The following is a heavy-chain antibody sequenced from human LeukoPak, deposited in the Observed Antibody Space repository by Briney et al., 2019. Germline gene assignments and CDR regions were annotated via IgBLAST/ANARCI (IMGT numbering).Heavy chain of an antibody. CDR1: GITFSSYW. CDR2: INSHGRST. D-gene: IGHD4-23*01. Sequence: GGSLRLSCAGSGITFSSYWMHWVRQAPGKGLVWVSRINSHGRSTNYADSVKGRFTISRDNAKNTLYLQMNSLRAEDTAVYYCARSAYPGNSVIEDWGRGTLVTVSS. CDR3: ARSAYPGNSVIED. V-gene: IGHV3-74*01. J-gene: IGHJ4*02.